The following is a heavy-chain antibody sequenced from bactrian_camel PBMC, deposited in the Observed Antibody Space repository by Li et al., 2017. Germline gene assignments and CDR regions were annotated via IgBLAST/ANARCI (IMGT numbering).Heavy chain of an antibody. J-gene: IGHJ4*01. CDR3: AADVRANFRCAVESGRRQRGDYNY. CDR1: AYTYDWRS. D-gene: IGHD1*01. Sequence: HVQLVESGGGSVQAGGSLRLSCVGDAYTYDWRSMAWFRQAPGKEREGVAVIYRAGGNTVYAPSVKGRFTISQDNAKNTLYLQMDNLKPEDTAMYYCAADVRANFRCAVESGRRQRGDYNYWGPGTQVTVS. CDR2: IYRAGGNT. V-gene: IGHV3S55*01.